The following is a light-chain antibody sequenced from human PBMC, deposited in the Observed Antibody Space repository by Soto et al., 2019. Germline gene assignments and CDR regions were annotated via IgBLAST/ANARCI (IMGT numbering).Light chain of an antibody. Sequence: EIVMTQSTTILSVSPGERATLSCRASQSVSSNLAWYQQKPGQAPRLLIYGVYTRAPGIPARFSGSGSGTEFTLTISSLQPGDLATYYCQHYSAFSVTFGQGTKVDIK. J-gene: IGKJ1*01. CDR3: QHYSAFSVT. CDR2: GVY. V-gene: IGKV3D-15*01. CDR1: QSVSSN.